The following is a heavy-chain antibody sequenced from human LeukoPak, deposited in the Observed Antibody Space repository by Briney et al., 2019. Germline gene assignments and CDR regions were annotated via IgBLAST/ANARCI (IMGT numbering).Heavy chain of an antibody. Sequence: ASVKVSCKVSGYTLTELSMHWVRQAPGKGLEWMGGFDPEDGETIYAQKFQGRVTITTDESTSTAYMELSSLRSEDTAVYYCATLGSGRDYWGQGTLVTVSS. V-gene: IGHV1-24*01. J-gene: IGHJ4*02. D-gene: IGHD1-26*01. CDR2: FDPEDGET. CDR3: ATLGSGRDY. CDR1: GYTLTELS.